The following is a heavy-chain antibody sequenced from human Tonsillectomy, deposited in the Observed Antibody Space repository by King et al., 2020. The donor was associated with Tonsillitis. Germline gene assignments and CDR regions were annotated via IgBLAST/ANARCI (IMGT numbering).Heavy chain of an antibody. J-gene: IGHJ5*02. CDR2: ISSSSSYI. CDR3: AREGPAAIRWFDP. D-gene: IGHD2-2*01. Sequence: VQLVESGGGLVKPGGSLRLSCAASGFTFSDYYVSWIRQAPGKGLEWVSSISSSSSYIDYADSVKGRFTVSRDNAKNSLYLQMNSLRAEDTAVYYCAREGPAAIRWFDPWGQGTLVTVSS. V-gene: IGHV3-11*05. CDR1: GFTFSDYY.